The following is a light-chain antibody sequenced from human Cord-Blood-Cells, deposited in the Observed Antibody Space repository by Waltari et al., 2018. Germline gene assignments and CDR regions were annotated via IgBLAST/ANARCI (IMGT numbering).Light chain of an antibody. J-gene: IGKJ1*01. CDR3: QQANSFPWT. V-gene: IGKV1-12*01. CDR1: QGISSW. CDR2: AAS. Sequence: DIQMTQSPSSVSASVGERVTIACRASQGISSWLAWYQQKPGKAPKLLIYAASRLQSGLPSMVSGSGSGTEFTLTISSLQPEDFATYYCQQANSFPWTFGQGTKVEIK.